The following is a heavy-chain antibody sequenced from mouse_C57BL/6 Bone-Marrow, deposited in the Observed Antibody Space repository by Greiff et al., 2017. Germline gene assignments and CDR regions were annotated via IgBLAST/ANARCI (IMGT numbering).Heavy chain of an antibody. Sequence: EVQRVESGGGLVQPGGSLKLSCAASGFTFSDYYMYWVRQTPEKRLEWVAYISNGGGSTYYPDTVKGRFTISRYNAKNTLYLQLSRLKSEDTAMYYCARHGGYFDVWGTGTTVTVSS. CDR2: ISNGGGST. V-gene: IGHV5-12*01. CDR3: ARHGGYFDV. J-gene: IGHJ1*03. CDR1: GFTFSDYY.